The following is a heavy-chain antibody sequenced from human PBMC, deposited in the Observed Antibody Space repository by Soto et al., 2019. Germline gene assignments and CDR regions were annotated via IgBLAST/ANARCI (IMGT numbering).Heavy chain of an antibody. V-gene: IGHV3-23*01. J-gene: IGHJ4*02. CDR1: GFTFSSYA. CDR2: ISGSGGST. CDR3: AKALLLYSYDSSGYMYYFDY. D-gene: IGHD3-22*01. Sequence: EVQLLESGGGLVQPGGSLRLSCAASGFTFSSYAMSWVRQAPGKGLEWVSAISGSGGSTYYADSVKGRFTISRDNSKNTLYLQMNSLRVEDTAVYYCAKALLLYSYDSSGYMYYFDYWGQGTLVTVSS.